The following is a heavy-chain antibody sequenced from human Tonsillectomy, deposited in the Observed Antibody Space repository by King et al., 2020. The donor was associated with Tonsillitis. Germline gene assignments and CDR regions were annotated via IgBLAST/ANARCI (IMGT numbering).Heavy chain of an antibody. V-gene: IGHV6-1*01. CDR1: GDSVSSTSVA. CDR3: ARGRASAFAY. Sequence: VQLQQSGPGLVKPSQTLSLTCAISGDSVSSTSVAWNWIRQSPSSGLEWLGRTYYYRSKWYNDYEVSVKSRITINSDTSKNQFSLHLNSVSPEDTAVYFCARGRASAFAYWGQGTLVTVSS. CDR2: TYYYRSKWYN. J-gene: IGHJ4*02.